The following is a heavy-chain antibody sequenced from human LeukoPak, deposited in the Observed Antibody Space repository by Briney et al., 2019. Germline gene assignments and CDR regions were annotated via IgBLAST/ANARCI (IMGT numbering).Heavy chain of an antibody. CDR3: TRESTIAPADY. D-gene: IGHD2-2*01. V-gene: IGHV3-11*04. Sequence: PGGSLRLSCAASGFTFSDYYMSWIRQAPGKGLEWVSHISSSGSSIYHADSVKGRFTISRDNAKNSLYLQMNSLRAEDTAVYYCTRESTIAPADYWGQGTLVTVSS. CDR1: GFTFSDYY. CDR2: ISSSGSSI. J-gene: IGHJ4*02.